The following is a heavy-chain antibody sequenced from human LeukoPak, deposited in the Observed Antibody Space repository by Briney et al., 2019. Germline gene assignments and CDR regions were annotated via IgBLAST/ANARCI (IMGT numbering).Heavy chain of an antibody. V-gene: IGHV4-4*02. CDR2: IYHSGST. CDR3: ASRDSYGYLGVDY. Sequence: SGTLSLTCAVSGGSISSSNWRSWVRQPPGKGLEWIGEIYHSGSTNYNPSLKSQVTISVDKSKNQFSLKLSSVTAADTAVYYCASRDSYGYLGVDYWGQGTLVTVSS. CDR1: GGSISSSNW. D-gene: IGHD5-18*01. J-gene: IGHJ4*02.